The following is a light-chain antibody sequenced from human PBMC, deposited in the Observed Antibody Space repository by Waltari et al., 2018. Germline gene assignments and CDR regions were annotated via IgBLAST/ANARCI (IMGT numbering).Light chain of an antibody. CDR1: QRVYSY. J-gene: IGKJ3*01. CDR3: QQRSDWPPIFT. CDR2: DAS. Sequence: PGERATLSCRTSQRVYSYLAWYQQKPGQAPRLLIYDASIRATGIPARFSGSGSGTDFTLTISSLEPEDFAVYYCQQRSDWPPIFTFGPGTKVDIK. V-gene: IGKV3-11*01.